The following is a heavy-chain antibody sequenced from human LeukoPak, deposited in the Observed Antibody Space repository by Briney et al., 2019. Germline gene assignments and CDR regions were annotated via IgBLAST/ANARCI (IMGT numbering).Heavy chain of an antibody. V-gene: IGHV4-31*03. CDR2: IYYSGST. Sequence: SQTLSLTCTVSGGSISSDGYYWSWIRQHPGKGLEWIGYIYYSGSTYYNPSLKSRVTISVDTSKNQFSLKLSSVTAADTAVYYCARSEGLLRRGGSANAFDIWGQGTMVTVSS. CDR1: GGSISSDGYY. J-gene: IGHJ3*02. D-gene: IGHD3-16*01. CDR3: ARSEGLLRRGGSANAFDI.